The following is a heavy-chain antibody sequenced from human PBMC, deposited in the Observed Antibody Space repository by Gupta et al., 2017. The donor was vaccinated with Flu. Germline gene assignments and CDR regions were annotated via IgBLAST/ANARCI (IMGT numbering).Heavy chain of an antibody. CDR2: ISDDGITT. Sequence: WAGQAPGKGLEWVSSISDDGITTYYADSVKGRLIISRDNSKNTLFLQLNSLRAEDTAVYYCAKLTGGTQFDPWGQGTLVTVSS. CDR3: AKLTGGTQFDP. D-gene: IGHD2-8*02. J-gene: IGHJ5*02. V-gene: IGHV3-23*01.